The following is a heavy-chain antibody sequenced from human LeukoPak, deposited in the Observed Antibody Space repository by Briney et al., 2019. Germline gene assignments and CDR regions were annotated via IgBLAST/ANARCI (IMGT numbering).Heavy chain of an antibody. J-gene: IGHJ4*02. CDR1: GFTLSSYS. CDR3: ARDTIRGNDY. Sequence: PGGSLRLSCAASGFTLSSYSMNWVRQAPGKGLEWVSYISSSSSSIYYADSVKGRFTISRDNAKNSLYLQMNSLRDEDTAVYCCARDTIRGNDYWGQGTLVTVSP. CDR2: ISSSSSSI. V-gene: IGHV3-48*02. D-gene: IGHD3-3*01.